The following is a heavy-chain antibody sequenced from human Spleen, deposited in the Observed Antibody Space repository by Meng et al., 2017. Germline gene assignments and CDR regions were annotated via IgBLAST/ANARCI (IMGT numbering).Heavy chain of an antibody. V-gene: IGHV4-34*01. CDR2: INHSGSA. D-gene: IGHD7-27*01. CDR3: AREANGDRWYFDL. J-gene: IGHJ2*01. Sequence: QLHLKRWGEGLLKPSETLSRTCAVYVASFSGYYWSWIRQSPGKGLEWIGDINHSGSANYNPSLKSRLSISVDTSKNQISLKLTSVTAADTAVYYCAREANGDRWYFDLWGRGTLVTVSS. CDR1: VASFSGYY.